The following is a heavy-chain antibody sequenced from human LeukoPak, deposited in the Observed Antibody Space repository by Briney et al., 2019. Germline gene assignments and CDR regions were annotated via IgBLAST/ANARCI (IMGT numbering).Heavy chain of an antibody. CDR1: GGSISSSNW. CDR3: ARDPRSVGVDKAFDI. CDR2: IYHSGST. J-gene: IGHJ3*02. V-gene: IGHV4-4*02. D-gene: IGHD2-15*01. Sequence: SETLSLTCAVSGGSISSSNWWSWVRQPPGKGLEWIGEIYHSGSTNYNPSLKSRVTISVDKSKNQFSLKLSSVTAADTAVYYCARDPRSVGVDKAFDIWGQGTMVTVSS.